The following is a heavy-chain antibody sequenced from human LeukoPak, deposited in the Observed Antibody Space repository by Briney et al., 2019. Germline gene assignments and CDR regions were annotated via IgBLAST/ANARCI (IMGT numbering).Heavy chain of an antibody. J-gene: IGHJ4*02. D-gene: IGHD3-10*01. CDR1: GFTFSRYW. V-gene: IGHV3-7*01. CDR3: ARFAKGYGSGDIDY. CDR2: IKQDGDQK. Sequence: PGGSLRLSCVASGFTFSRYWMSWVRQAPGKGLEWVANIKQDGDQKHYVDSVRGRFIISRDNAKNSLHLQMNSLRAEDTAVYYRARFAKGYGSGDIDYWGQGTLVTVSS.